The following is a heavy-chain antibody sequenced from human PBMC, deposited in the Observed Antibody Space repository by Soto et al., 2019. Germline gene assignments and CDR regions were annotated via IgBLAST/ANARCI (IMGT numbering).Heavy chain of an antibody. Sequence: EVQLLESGGGLVQPGGSLRLSCAASGFTFSIHAMSWVRQAPGRGLEWVAGITGGGGSTYYGDSVKGRFTISRDNSEDTLYLQLRGLRADDTAMYFCARAYGLGYFDLWGRGTLITVSS. V-gene: IGHV3-23*01. J-gene: IGHJ2*01. CDR2: ITGGGGST. CDR1: GFTFSIHA. CDR3: ARAYGLGYFDL. D-gene: IGHD4-17*01.